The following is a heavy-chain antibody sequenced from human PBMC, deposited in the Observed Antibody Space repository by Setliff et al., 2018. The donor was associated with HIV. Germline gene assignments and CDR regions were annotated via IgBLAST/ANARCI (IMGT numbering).Heavy chain of an antibody. V-gene: IGHV4-59*01. Sequence: SETLSLTCTVSGGSISTYYWSWIRQPPGKGLEWIGYIYYIGSTNYNPSLKSRVTISVDTSKNQFSLNLSSVTTADTAVYFCARWVVAKGYFDYWGQGTLVTVS. D-gene: IGHD2-15*01. J-gene: IGHJ4*02. CDR2: IYYIGST. CDR3: ARWVVAKGYFDY. CDR1: GGSISTYY.